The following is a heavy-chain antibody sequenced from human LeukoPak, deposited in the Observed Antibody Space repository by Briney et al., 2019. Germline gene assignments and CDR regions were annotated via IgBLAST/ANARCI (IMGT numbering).Heavy chain of an antibody. CDR1: GYTFSSYG. D-gene: IGHD1-26*01. Sequence: GASVKVSCKASGYTFSSYGFYWVRQAPGQGLEWMGLISPYNGNTNYAQKLQGRVTMTTDTSTSTACMELRSLRSDDTAIYYCARILGGSYYYYYYMDVWGQGTTVTVSS. CDR2: ISPYNGNT. V-gene: IGHV1-18*01. J-gene: IGHJ6*03. CDR3: ARILGGSYYYYYYMDV.